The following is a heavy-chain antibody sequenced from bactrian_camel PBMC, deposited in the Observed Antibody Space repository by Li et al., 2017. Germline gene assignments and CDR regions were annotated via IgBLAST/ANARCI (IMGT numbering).Heavy chain of an antibody. CDR1: GYTYSSYY. CDR3: VTSGSVVGGRDFGY. Sequence: HVQLVESGGGSVQSGGSLRLSCAASGYTYSSYYMGWFRQAPGKERDGVAAIDNDGSTSYADSVKGRFTISRDNAKNTLFLQLNSVKTEDTAMYYCVTSGSVVGGRDFGYWGQGTQVTAS. V-gene: IGHV3S26*01. J-gene: IGHJ6*01. CDR2: IDNDGST. D-gene: IGHD2*01.